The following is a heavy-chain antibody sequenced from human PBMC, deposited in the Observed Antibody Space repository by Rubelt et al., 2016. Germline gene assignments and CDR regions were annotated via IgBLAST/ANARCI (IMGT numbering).Heavy chain of an antibody. CDR1: GGSISTYY. CDR2: KYYSGRT. V-gene: IGHV4-39*01. J-gene: IGHJ4*02. D-gene: IGHD4-17*01. Sequence: QLQLQESGPGLVKPSETLSLTCTVSGGSISTYYWAWIRQPPGKGLEWIGSKYYSGRTFSNASLKSRVTISVDTSKNQFSLKGSAVTAAETAVYYCATGTTVTTGLAYWGQGTLVTVSS. CDR3: ATGTTVTTGLAY.